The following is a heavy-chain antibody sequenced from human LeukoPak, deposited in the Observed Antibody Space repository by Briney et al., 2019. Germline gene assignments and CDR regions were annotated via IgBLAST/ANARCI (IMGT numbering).Heavy chain of an antibody. Sequence: GASVKVSCKASGDTFSNHPISWVRQAPGQGLEWMGGIIPSFRTTNYAQKFQGRVTISTDKSTSTAYMELSSLRSDDTAVYYCVTVDIFGDRYYFYMDVWGEGTTVTVSS. V-gene: IGHV1-69*05. CDR1: GDTFSNHP. CDR3: VTVDIFGDRYYFYMDV. D-gene: IGHD3-3*01. CDR2: IIPSFRTT. J-gene: IGHJ6*03.